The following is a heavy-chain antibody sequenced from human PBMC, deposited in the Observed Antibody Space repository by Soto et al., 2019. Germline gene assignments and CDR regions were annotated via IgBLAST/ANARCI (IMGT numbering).Heavy chain of an antibody. D-gene: IGHD3-9*01. CDR1: GGSISSGGYY. Sequence: SETLSLTCTVSGGSISSGGYYWSWIRQHPGKGLEWIGYIYYSGSTYYNPSLKSRVTISVDTSKNQFSLKLSSVTAADTAVYYCARGSRPFECFDPWGQGTLVTVS. J-gene: IGHJ5*02. CDR2: IYYSGST. V-gene: IGHV4-31*03. CDR3: ARGSRPFECFDP.